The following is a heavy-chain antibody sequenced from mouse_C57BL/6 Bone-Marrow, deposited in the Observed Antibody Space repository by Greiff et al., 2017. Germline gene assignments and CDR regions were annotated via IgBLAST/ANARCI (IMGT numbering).Heavy chain of an antibody. CDR1: GYTFTSYG. J-gene: IGHJ2*01. Sequence: VKLMESGAELARPGASVKLSCKASGYTFTSYGISWVKQRTGQGLEWIGEIYPRSGNTYYNEKFKGKATLTADKSSSTAYMELRSLTSEDSAVYFCASLLGRRGYWGRGTTLTVSS. CDR2: IYPRSGNT. D-gene: IGHD4-1*01. V-gene: IGHV1-81*01. CDR3: ASLLGRRGY.